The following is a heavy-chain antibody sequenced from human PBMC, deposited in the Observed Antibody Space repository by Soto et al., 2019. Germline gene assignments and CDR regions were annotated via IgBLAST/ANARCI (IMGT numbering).Heavy chain of an antibody. CDR1: GFTFSTYS. D-gene: IGHD2-2*02. V-gene: IGHV3-21*01. J-gene: IGHJ6*02. Sequence: SLRLSCVGSGFTFSTYSINWVRQAPGKGLEWVSSISSRSDIYYADSVKGRFTIPRDNAKNSVSLQMNSLRAEDTAVYYCAREYTAWHLAYGLDVWGQGTTVTVSS. CDR3: AREYTAWHLAYGLDV. CDR2: ISSRSDI.